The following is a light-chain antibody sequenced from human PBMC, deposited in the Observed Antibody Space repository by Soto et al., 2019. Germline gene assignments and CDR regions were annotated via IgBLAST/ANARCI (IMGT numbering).Light chain of an antibody. CDR3: SSFSTTDNVKL. Sequence: QSALTQPASVSGSPGQSITISCTGTSSDIGDYNYVSWYQQYPGKAPKLLIFEVTERPSGVSDRFSGSKSGYTASLTISGLQAEDEADYYCSSFSTTDNVKLFGGGTKLTVL. CDR1: SSDIGDYNY. J-gene: IGLJ3*02. CDR2: EVT. V-gene: IGLV2-14*01.